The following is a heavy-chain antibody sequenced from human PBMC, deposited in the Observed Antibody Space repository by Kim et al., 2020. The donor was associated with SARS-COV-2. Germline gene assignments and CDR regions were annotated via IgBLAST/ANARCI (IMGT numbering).Heavy chain of an antibody. J-gene: IGHJ4*02. D-gene: IGHD1-26*01. Sequence: SETLSLTCVVDAGSFSASYWGWIRQPPGKGLEWIGEINHAGTTYYNPSLRSRVTISVDTSKNQFSLKVTSVTAADSAIYYCARGAVGATNHPVYWGQGTLVTVSS. CDR1: AGSFSASY. V-gene: IGHV4-34*01. CDR2: INHAGTT. CDR3: ARGAVGATNHPVY.